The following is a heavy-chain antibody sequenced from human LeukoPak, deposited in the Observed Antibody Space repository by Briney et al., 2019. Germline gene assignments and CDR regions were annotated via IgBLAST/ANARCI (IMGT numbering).Heavy chain of an antibody. V-gene: IGHV3-9*01. J-gene: IGHJ4*02. Sequence: GRSLRLSCAASGFTFDDYAMHWVRQAPGKGLEWVSGISWNSGSMDYADSVKGRFTISRDNAKNSLYLQMNSLRAEDTALYYCAKDMGGIVAVAGPSFDYWGQGTLVTVSS. D-gene: IGHD6-19*01. CDR1: GFTFDDYA. CDR3: AKDMGGIVAVAGPSFDY. CDR2: ISWNSGSM.